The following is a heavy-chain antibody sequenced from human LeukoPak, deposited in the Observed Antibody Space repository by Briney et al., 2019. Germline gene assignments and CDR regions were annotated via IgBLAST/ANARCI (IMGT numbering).Heavy chain of an antibody. CDR2: MNPNSGNT. V-gene: IGHV1-8*01. Sequence: GASVKVSCKASGYTFTSYDINWVRQAPGQGLEWMGWMNPNSGNTGYAQKFQGRVTMTRNTSISTAYMELSSLRSEDTAVYYCARRGYCSSTSCPPTRNWFDPWGQGTLVTVSS. CDR1: GYTFTSYD. D-gene: IGHD2-2*01. CDR3: ARRGYCSSTSCPPTRNWFDP. J-gene: IGHJ5*02.